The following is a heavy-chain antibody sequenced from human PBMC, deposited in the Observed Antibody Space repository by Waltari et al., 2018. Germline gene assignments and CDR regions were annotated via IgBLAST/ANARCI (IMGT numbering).Heavy chain of an antibody. CDR2: IYSGGST. Sequence: AASGFTVSSNYMSWVRQATGQGLEWVSVIYSGGSTYYADSVKGRFTISRDNSKNTLYLQMNSLRAEDTAVYYCARVEISIAAASRYYYYGMDVWGQGTTVTVSS. J-gene: IGHJ6*02. V-gene: IGHV3-53*01. CDR3: ARVEISIAAASRYYYYGMDV. CDR1: GFTVSSNY. D-gene: IGHD6-13*01.